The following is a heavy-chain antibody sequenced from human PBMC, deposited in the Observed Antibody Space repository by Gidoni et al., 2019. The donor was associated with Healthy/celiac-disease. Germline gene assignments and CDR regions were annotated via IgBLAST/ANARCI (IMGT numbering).Heavy chain of an antibody. CDR3: ARGTIRGWY. D-gene: IGHD1-26*01. CDR2: MNPNSGDT. Sequence: QVQLVQSGAEVKKPGASVKVSCKPSGYTFTSYDITWARQATGQGLEWMGWMNPNSGDTGYAQKFQGRVTMTRNTSINTAYMELSSLRFEDTAVYYCARGTIRGWYWGQGTLVTVSS. CDR1: GYTFTSYD. V-gene: IGHV1-8*01. J-gene: IGHJ4*02.